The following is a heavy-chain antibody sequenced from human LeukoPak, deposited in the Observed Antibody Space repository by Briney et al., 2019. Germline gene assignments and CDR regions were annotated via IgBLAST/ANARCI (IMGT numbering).Heavy chain of an antibody. Sequence: GGSLRLSCVASGFSVSSYGRSWVRQAPGKAPEWVSLLYSNGGKYYADSVQGRFIISRDNSKNTLYLQMNNLRVEDTAVYHCVRDRAEGRAWVEFDPWGQGTVVTVSS. V-gene: IGHV3-66*03. J-gene: IGHJ5*02. CDR1: GFSVSSYG. CDR2: LYSNGGK. CDR3: VRDRAEGRAWVEFDP.